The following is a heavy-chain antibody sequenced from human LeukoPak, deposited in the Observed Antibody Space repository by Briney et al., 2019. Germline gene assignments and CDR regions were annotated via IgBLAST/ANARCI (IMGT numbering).Heavy chain of an antibody. CDR2: ISGSGGSI. J-gene: IGHJ4*02. CDR1: GFTFSSYA. V-gene: IGHV3-23*01. Sequence: GGSLRLSCAASGFTFSSYAMSWVRQAPGKGLEWVSAISGSGGSIYYADSVKGRFTISRDNSKNTLYLQMNSLRAEDTAVYYCGKTRGGLPYYFDYWGQGTLVTVSS. D-gene: IGHD2-2*01. CDR3: GKTRGGLPYYFDY.